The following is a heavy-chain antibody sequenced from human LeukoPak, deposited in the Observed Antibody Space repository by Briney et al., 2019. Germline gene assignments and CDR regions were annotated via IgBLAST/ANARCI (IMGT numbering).Heavy chain of an antibody. CDR3: AKDPGYCSSTSCYMGWFDP. CDR2: ISGSGGST. V-gene: IGHV3-23*01. Sequence: PGGSLRLSCAASGFTFSSYAMSWVRQAPGKGLEWVSAISGSGGSTYYADSVKGRFTISRDNSKNTLYLQMNSLRAEDTAVYYCAKDPGYCSSTSCYMGWFDPWGQGTLVTVSS. CDR1: GFTFSSYA. D-gene: IGHD2-2*02. J-gene: IGHJ5*02.